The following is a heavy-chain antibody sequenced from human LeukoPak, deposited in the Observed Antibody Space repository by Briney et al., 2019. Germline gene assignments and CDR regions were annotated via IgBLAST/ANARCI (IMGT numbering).Heavy chain of an antibody. CDR3: ARDSLMLRGPLVIYYFDF. CDR1: DFSFITYA. CDR2: ISGVGDAT. Sequence: GSLRLSCAASDFSFITYAMSWVRQAPGKGLEWVSTISGVGDATYYADSVKGRFTISRDNSKNTVDLLMNSLGAEDTAVYYCARDSLMLRGPLVIYYFDFWGQGTLVTVSS. D-gene: IGHD3-10*01. V-gene: IGHV3-23*01. J-gene: IGHJ4*02.